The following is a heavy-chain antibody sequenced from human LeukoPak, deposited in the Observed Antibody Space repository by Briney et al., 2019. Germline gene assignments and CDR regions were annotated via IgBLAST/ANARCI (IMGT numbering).Heavy chain of an antibody. CDR2: IYYSGST. CDR3: ARVGVVPAADDY. V-gene: IGHV4-31*03. Sequence: PSQTLSLTCTVSGGSISSGGYYWSWIRQHPGKGPEWIGYIYYSGSTYYNPSLKSRVTISVDTSKNQFSLKLSSVTAADTAVYYCARVGVVPAADDYWGQGTLVTVSS. D-gene: IGHD2-2*01. CDR1: GGSISSGGYY. J-gene: IGHJ4*02.